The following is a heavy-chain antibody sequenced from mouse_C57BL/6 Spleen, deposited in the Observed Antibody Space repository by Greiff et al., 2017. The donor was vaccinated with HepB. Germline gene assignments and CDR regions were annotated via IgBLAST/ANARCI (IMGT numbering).Heavy chain of an antibody. CDR3: AREWDGSSLWFAY. D-gene: IGHD1-1*01. CDR1: GYTFTSYW. J-gene: IGHJ3*01. V-gene: IGHV1-7*01. CDR2: INPSSGYT. Sequence: VQLQQSGAELAKPGASVKLSCKASGYTFTSYWMHWVKQRPGQGLEWIGYINPSSGYTKYNQKFKDKATLTADKSSSTAYMQLSSLTYEDSAVYYCAREWDGSSLWFAYWGQGTLVTVSA.